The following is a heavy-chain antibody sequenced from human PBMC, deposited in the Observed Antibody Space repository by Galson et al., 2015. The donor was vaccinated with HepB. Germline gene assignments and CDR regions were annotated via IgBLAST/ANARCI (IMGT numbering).Heavy chain of an antibody. CDR2: VRSKAHTYAT. D-gene: IGHD5-12*01. Sequence: SLRLSCAASGFSFSGSAMHWVRQASGKGLEWVGRVRSKAHTYATAYAASVKGRFTISRDDSTNTAYLQMNSLKTEDTAVYYCTRRVATGPYYHYYGMDVWGQGTTVTVSS. V-gene: IGHV3-73*01. CDR3: TRRVATGPYYHYYGMDV. J-gene: IGHJ6*02. CDR1: GFSFSGSA.